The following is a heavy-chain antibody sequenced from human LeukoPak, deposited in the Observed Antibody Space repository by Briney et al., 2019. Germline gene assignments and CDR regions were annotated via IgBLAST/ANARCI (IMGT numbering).Heavy chain of an antibody. V-gene: IGHV3-48*01. CDR3: ARDWGLDY. CDR1: GFTFNTYT. J-gene: IGHJ4*02. CDR2: ISGSSGII. D-gene: IGHD3-16*01. Sequence: PGGSLRLSCAASGFTFNTYTTNWVRQAPGKGLEWVSYISGSSGIIDYADSVRGRFTISRDNSKNTLYLQMNSLRAEDTAVYYCARDWGLDYWGQGTLVTVSS.